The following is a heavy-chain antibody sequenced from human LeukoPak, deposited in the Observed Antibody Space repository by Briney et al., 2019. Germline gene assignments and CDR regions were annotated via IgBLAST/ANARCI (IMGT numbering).Heavy chain of an antibody. CDR3: ARALATSYYGMDV. D-gene: IGHD1-1*01. V-gene: IGHV1-2*02. CDR2: INPNSGGT. CDR1: GYTFTGYY. Sequence: GASVKVSCKASGYTFTGYYMHWVRQAPGQGLEWMGWINPNSGGTNYAQKFQGRVTMTRDTSISTAYMEVSRLGSDDTAVYYCARALATSYYGMDVWGQGTTVTVSS. J-gene: IGHJ6*02.